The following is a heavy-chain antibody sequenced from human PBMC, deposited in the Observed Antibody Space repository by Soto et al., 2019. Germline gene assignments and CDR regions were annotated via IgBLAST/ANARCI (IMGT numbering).Heavy chain of an antibody. V-gene: IGHV4-31*03. J-gene: IGHJ4*02. D-gene: IGHD5-18*01. Sequence: SETLSLTSTVSGGSITSASNYWTWILQHPGKGLEWIGYIYYSGSTYYNPSLKSRLTISVDTSKNQFSLRLSSVTAADTAVYYCARDPYNYGYLDSWGQGARVTVSS. CDR2: IYYSGST. CDR1: GGSITSASNY. CDR3: ARDPYNYGYLDS.